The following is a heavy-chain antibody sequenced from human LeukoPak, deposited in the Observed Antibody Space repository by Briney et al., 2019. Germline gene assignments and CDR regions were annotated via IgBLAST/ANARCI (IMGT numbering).Heavy chain of an antibody. J-gene: IGHJ4*02. CDR2: IYSSGST. CDR1: GGSLSGSF. V-gene: IGHV4-4*07. Sequence: SETLSLTCTVSGGSLSGSFWSWIRQPAGKGLEWIGRIYSSGSTNYNPSLKSRVTMSVDTSKNQFSLKLTSVTAADTAVYYCARDLGGYTYGYSFDYWGQGTLVTVSS. CDR3: ARDLGGYTYGYSFDY. D-gene: IGHD5-18*01.